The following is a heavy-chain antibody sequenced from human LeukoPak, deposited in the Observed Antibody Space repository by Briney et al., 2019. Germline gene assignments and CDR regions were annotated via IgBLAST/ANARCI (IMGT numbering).Heavy chain of an antibody. Sequence: ASVKVSCKASGYTFTSYDINWVRQATGQGLEWMGWINPNSGNTGYAQKFQGRVTITRNTSISTAYMELSSLRSEDTAVYHCARGGILAGTFRIDYWGQGTLVTVSS. CDR3: ARGGILAGTFRIDY. V-gene: IGHV1-8*03. D-gene: IGHD6-19*01. CDR1: GYTFTSYD. J-gene: IGHJ4*02. CDR2: INPNSGNT.